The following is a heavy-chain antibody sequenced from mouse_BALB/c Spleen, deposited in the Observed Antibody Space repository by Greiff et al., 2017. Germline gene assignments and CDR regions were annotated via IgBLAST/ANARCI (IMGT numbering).Heavy chain of an antibody. V-gene: IGHV5-9-4*01. CDR1: GFTFSSYA. J-gene: IGHJ4*01. CDR3: ARDHRDYAMDY. Sequence: EVKVVESGGGLVKPGGSLKLSCAASGFTFSSYAMSWVRQSPEKRLEWVAEISSGGSYTYYPDTVTGRFTISRDNAKNTLYLEMSSLRSEDTAMYYCARDHRDYAMDYWGQGTSVTVAS. CDR2: ISSGGSYT.